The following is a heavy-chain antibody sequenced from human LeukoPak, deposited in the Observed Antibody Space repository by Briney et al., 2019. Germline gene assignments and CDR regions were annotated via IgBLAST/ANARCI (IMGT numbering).Heavy chain of an antibody. J-gene: IGHJ4*02. CDR2: ISSSSSTL. V-gene: IGHV3-48*01. CDR1: GFTFSSYS. Sequence: GGSLRLSCAASGFTFSSYSMNWVRQASGKGLEWVSYISSSSSTLYYADSVKGRFTISRDNAKNSLYLQMNSLRADDTAVYYCARDRKDIVVVVAATIDYWGQGTLVTVSS. D-gene: IGHD2-15*01. CDR3: ARDRKDIVVVVAATIDY.